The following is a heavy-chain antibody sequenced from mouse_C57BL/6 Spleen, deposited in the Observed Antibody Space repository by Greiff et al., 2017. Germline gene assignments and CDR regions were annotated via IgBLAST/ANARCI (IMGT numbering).Heavy chain of an antibody. Sequence: QVQLQQSGAELVKPGASVKISCKASGYAFSSYWMNWVKQRPGKGLEWIGQIYPGDGDTNYNGKFKGKATLTADKSSSTAYMQLSSLTSEDSAVYFCARDYGSSHWYFDVWDTGTTVTVSS. V-gene: IGHV1-80*01. CDR1: GYAFSSYW. CDR3: ARDYGSSHWYFDV. J-gene: IGHJ1*03. D-gene: IGHD1-1*01. CDR2: IYPGDGDT.